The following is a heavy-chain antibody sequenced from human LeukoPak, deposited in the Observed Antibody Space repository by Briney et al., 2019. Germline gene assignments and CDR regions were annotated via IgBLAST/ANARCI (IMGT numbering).Heavy chain of an antibody. CDR1: GGSFGGYY. Sequence: ETLSLTCAVYGGSFGGYYWSWIRQPPGKGLEWIGEINHSGSTNYNPSLKSRVTISVDTSKNQFSLKLSSVTAADTAVYYCARGGHGVVPASRDDNRFDPWGQGTLVTVSS. J-gene: IGHJ5*02. D-gene: IGHD2-2*01. V-gene: IGHV4-34*01. CDR3: ARGGHGVVPASRDDNRFDP. CDR2: INHSGST.